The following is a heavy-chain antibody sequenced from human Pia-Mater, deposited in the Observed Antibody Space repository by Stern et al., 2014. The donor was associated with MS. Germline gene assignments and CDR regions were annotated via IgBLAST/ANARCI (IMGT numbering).Heavy chain of an antibody. D-gene: IGHD1-14*01. CDR2: IYPGYSET. CDR1: GYKFSIYW. Sequence: DQLVQSGAELIRPGESLKISCKGSGYKFSIYWIAWVRQMPGKGLEWMGIIYPGYSETRYSPSFQGQVTMSADKSTSTAYLQWSSLNASDTAMYFCARQTTAWASDVWGQGTLVTVSS. CDR3: ARQTTAWASDV. J-gene: IGHJ4*02. V-gene: IGHV5-51*01.